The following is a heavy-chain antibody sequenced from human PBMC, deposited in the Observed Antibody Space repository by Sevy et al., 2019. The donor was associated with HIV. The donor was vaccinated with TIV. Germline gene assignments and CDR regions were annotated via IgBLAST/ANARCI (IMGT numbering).Heavy chain of an antibody. CDR1: GFTFSTYS. V-gene: IGHV3-48*01. CDR2: ISRSSRTI. Sequence: GWSLRLSCAASGFTFSTYSMNWVRQAPGKGLEWVSYISRSSRTIYYADSVEGRFTISRDNAKNSLSLQINSLRADDTAVYYCARAYSGGWPQGAWTDYWGQGTLVTVSS. J-gene: IGHJ4*02. D-gene: IGHD6-19*01. CDR3: ARAYSGGWPQGAWTDY.